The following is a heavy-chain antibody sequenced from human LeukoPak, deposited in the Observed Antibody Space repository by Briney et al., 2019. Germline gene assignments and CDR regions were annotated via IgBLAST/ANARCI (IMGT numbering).Heavy chain of an antibody. D-gene: IGHD3-9*01. Sequence: SETLSLTCTVSGGSISSYYWSWIRQPPGKGLEWIGYIYYSGSTNYNPSLKSRVTISVDTSKNQFSLKLSSVTAADTAVYYCARAGYFDWLFYDAFDIWGQGTMVTVSS. J-gene: IGHJ3*02. CDR1: GGSISSYY. CDR3: ARAGYFDWLFYDAFDI. CDR2: IYYSGST. V-gene: IGHV4-59*01.